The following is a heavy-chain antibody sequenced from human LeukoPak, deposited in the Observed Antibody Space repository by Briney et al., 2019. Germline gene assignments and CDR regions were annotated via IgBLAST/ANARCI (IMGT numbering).Heavy chain of an antibody. D-gene: IGHD6-13*01. CDR2: IYHSGST. CDR3: ARESIAAAGTSRDY. J-gene: IGHJ4*02. Sequence: SETLSLTCTVSGYSISSGYYWGWIRQPPGKGLEWIGSIYHSGSTYYNPSLKSRVIISVDTSKNQFSLKLSSVTAADTAVYYCARESIAAAGTSRDYWGQGTLVTVSS. CDR1: GYSISSGYY. V-gene: IGHV4-38-2*02.